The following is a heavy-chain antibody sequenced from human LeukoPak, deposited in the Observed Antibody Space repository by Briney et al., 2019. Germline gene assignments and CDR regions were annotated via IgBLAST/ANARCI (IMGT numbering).Heavy chain of an antibody. CDR2: IYYSGST. CDR3: ARRVVIVVVPAASFPSDYYYGMDV. V-gene: IGHV4-39*01. D-gene: IGHD2-2*03. Sequence: PSETLSLTCTVSGGSISSSSYYWGWIRQPPGKGLEWIGSIYYSGSTYYNPSLKSRVTISVDTSKNQFSLKLSSVTAADTAVYYCARRVVIVVVPAASFPSDYYYGMDVWGQGTTVTVSS. J-gene: IGHJ6*02. CDR1: GGSISSSSYY.